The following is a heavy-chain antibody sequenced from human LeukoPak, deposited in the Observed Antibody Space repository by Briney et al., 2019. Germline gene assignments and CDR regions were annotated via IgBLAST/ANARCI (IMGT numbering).Heavy chain of an antibody. CDR3: ARDSLLWCGEGLLAYGMDF. V-gene: IGHV3-30-3*01. CDR1: GFSFSIYA. CDR2: ISYDGSKK. D-gene: IGHD3-10*01. J-gene: IGHJ6*02. Sequence: PGGSLRLSCAASGFSFSIYAMHWVSEAPGKGVGWGAVISYDGSKKYSADSVKGRFTISRDNSKNTLYLQMNSLRAEDTAVYYCARDSLLWCGEGLLAYGMDFWGQGTTVTVSS.